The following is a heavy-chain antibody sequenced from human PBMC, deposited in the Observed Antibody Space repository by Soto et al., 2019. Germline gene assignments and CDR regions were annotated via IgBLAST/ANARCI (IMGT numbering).Heavy chain of an antibody. D-gene: IGHD3-9*01. CDR2: ISPKSGGT. V-gene: IGHV1-2*02. CDR3: ARPPGYISDWYYFDL. J-gene: IGHJ4*02. Sequence: ASVNVSCKSSGYTFLNYYIHWGRQAPGQGFEWMGRISPKSGGTNYAQKFQGRVSLTWDTSLKTAYMELSSLMSEDTAVYYCARPPGYISDWYYFDLWGQGTQVTVSS. CDR1: GYTFLNYY.